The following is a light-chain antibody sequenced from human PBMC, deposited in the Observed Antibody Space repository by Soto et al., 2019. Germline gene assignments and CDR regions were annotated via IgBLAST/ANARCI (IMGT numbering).Light chain of an antibody. CDR1: RSVSFN. V-gene: IGKV3-15*01. Sequence: EVVMTQSPAILAVAPGETVTLSCRASRSVSFNLAWYQQKPGQAPRLLIYGASTRATGIPARFSGSGSGTEFSLTISSLQSEDFALYYCEQYNNWPPLTFGGGTKVEIQ. J-gene: IGKJ4*01. CDR2: GAS. CDR3: EQYNNWPPLT.